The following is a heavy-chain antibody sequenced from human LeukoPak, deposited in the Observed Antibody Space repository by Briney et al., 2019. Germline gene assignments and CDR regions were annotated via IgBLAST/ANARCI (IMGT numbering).Heavy chain of an antibody. V-gene: IGHV3-7*02. CDR1: GFTFSSYW. CDR2: IKQDGSEK. CDR3: ASAGHITSFYYYADY. D-gene: IGHD3-10*01. J-gene: IGHJ4*02. Sequence: GGSLRLSCAASGFTFSSYWMSWVRQAPGKGLEWVANIKQDGSEKYYVDSVKGRFTISRDNAKNALYLQMNSLRAEDTAVYYCASAGHITSFYYYADYWGQGTLVTVSS.